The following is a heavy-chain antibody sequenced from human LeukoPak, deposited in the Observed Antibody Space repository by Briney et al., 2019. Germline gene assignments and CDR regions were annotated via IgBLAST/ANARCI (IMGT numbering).Heavy chain of an antibody. CDR2: IYYSGST. D-gene: IGHD5-18*01. V-gene: IGHV4-39*07. J-gene: IGHJ4*02. Sequence: SETLSLTCTVSGGSISSSSYYWGWIRQPPGKGLEWIGSIYYSGSTYYNPSLKSRVTISVDTSKNQFSLKLSSVTAADTAVYYCARNLRGYSYGGIDYWGQGTLVTVSS. CDR3: ARNLRGYSYGGIDY. CDR1: GGSISSSSYY.